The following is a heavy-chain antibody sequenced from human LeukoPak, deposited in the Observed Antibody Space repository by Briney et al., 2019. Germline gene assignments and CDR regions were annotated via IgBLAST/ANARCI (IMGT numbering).Heavy chain of an antibody. Sequence: ASVKVSCKASGGTFSSYAISWVRQAPGQGLEWMGGIIPIFGTANYAQKFQGRVTITADESTSTAYMELSSLRSEDTAVYYCARVGQDGSGNAFDIWGQGTMVTVSS. CDR2: IIPIFGTA. CDR3: ARVGQDGSGNAFDI. J-gene: IGHJ3*02. CDR1: GGTFSSYA. D-gene: IGHD3-10*01. V-gene: IGHV1-69*13.